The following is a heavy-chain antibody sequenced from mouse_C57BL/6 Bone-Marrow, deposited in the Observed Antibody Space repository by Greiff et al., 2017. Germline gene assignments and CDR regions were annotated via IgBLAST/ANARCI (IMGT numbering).Heavy chain of an antibody. CDR3: ARDDGYYAMDY. CDR1: GFTFSDFY. CDR2: SRNKANDYTT. J-gene: IGHJ4*01. Sequence: DVQLVESGGGLVQSGRSLRLSCATSGFTFSDFYMEWVRQAPGKGLEWIAASRNKANDYTTEYSASVKGRFIVSRDTSQSILYLQMNALRAEDTAIYYCARDDGYYAMDYWGQGTSVTVSS. V-gene: IGHV7-1*01.